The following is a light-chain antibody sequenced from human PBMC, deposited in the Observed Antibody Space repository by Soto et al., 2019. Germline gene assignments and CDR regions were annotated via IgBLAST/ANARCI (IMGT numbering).Light chain of an antibody. CDR1: QGISGC. J-gene: IGKJ4*01. V-gene: IGKV1-12*01. Sequence: DIQMTQSPSSVSASVGVRVTITGRASQGISGCLAWYQQKPGQAPKLLIYGVSYLQSGVPSGFSGSRSGRDFTVTIRRRQAEDFATYYCQQVDSLPLTFGGGTKVEI. CDR3: QQVDSLPLT. CDR2: GVS.